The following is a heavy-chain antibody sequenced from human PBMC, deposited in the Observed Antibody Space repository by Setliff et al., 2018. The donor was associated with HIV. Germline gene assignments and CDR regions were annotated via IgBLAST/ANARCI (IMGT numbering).Heavy chain of an antibody. CDR3: ARRRHYYGSGSYVDY. J-gene: IGHJ4*02. CDR2: IYYSGST. D-gene: IGHD3-10*01. Sequence: SETLSLTCTVSGGSISSSSYYWGWIRQPPGKGLEWIGSIYYSGSTYYNPSLKSRVTISVDTSKNQFSLKLSSVTAADTAVYYCARRRHYYGSGSYVDYWGQGTRVTVS. CDR1: GGSISSSSYY. V-gene: IGHV4-39*01.